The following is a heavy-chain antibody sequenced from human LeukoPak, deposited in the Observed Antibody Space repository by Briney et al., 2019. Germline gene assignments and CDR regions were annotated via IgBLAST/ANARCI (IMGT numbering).Heavy chain of an antibody. J-gene: IGHJ6*03. V-gene: IGHV4-59*01. CDR1: GGSISSYY. Sequence: SETLSLTCTVSGGSISSYYWSWIRQPPGKGLEWIGYIYYSGSTNYNPSLKSRVTISVDTSKNQFSLKLSSVTAADTAVYYCARDMGNMDVWGKGTTVTVSS. CDR2: IYYSGST. D-gene: IGHD7-27*01. CDR3: ARDMGNMDV.